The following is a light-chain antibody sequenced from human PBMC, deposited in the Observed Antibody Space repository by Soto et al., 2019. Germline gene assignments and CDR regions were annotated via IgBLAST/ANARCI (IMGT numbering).Light chain of an antibody. J-gene: IGLJ2*01. CDR2: NNN. CDR1: SSNIGSNT. V-gene: IGLV1-44*01. Sequence: QSVLTQPPSASGTPGQRVTISCSGSSSNIGSNTVNWYQQLPGTAPKLLIYNNNQRPSGVPDRFSGSTSGTSASLAISGLQSEDEAAYYCATWDDSLNGVVFGGWTKLTIL. CDR3: ATWDDSLNGVV.